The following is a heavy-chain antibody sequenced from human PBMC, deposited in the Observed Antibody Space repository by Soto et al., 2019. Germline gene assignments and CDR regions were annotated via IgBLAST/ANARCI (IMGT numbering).Heavy chain of an antibody. CDR1: GFTFSDYY. CDR3: ARDNAAPGYYYYCDGLDV. V-gene: IGHV3-11*01. CDR2: ISSSGSTI. Sequence: QVQLVESGGGLVKPGGSLRLSCAASGFTFSDYYMSWIRQAPGKGLEWVSYISSSGSTIYYADSVKGRFTISRDNAKNSLYLQMNSLRDEDTAVYYCARDNAAPGYYYYCDGLDVWGQGTTVTVSS. J-gene: IGHJ6*02.